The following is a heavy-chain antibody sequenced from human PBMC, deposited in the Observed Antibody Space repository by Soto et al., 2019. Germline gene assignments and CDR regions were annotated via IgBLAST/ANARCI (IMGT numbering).Heavy chain of an antibody. V-gene: IGHV4-30-4*01. Sequence: QVQLQESGPGVVKPSQTLSLTCTVSGGSFSSGDYYWSWVRQPPGKGLEWIGYIYYTGSTFNNPSLMKRVSISIDTSKTQFSLKLSSVTAADTAVYYCARIHFGDEPSYYYYGMDVWGQGTTVTVSS. J-gene: IGHJ6*02. D-gene: IGHD4-17*01. CDR1: GGSFSSGDYY. CDR2: IYYTGST. CDR3: ARIHFGDEPSYYYYGMDV.